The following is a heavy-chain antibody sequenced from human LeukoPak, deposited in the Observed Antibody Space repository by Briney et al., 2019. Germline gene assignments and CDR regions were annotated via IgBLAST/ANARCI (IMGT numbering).Heavy chain of an antibody. CDR2: ISSSGDTR. V-gene: IGHV3-11*04. CDR3: AGGLRNCSGVSCYTNGFDP. Sequence: GGSLRLSCTASGFTFSDYYMSWIRQAPGRGLEWVSYISSSGDTRYYADSVKGRFTISRDSSKNTLYLQMNSLRAEDTAVYYCAGGLRNCSGVSCYTNGFDPWGQGTLVTVSS. D-gene: IGHD2-15*01. CDR1: GFTFSDYY. J-gene: IGHJ5*02.